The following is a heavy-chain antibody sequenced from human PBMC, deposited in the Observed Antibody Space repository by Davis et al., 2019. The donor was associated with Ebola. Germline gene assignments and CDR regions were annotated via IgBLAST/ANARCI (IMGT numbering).Heavy chain of an antibody. J-gene: IGHJ3*02. CDR2: IDPSDSYT. CDR3: ARDASRYYDSSGDEAFDI. V-gene: IGHV5-10-1*01. CDR1: GYSFTSYW. Sequence: GESLKISCKGSGYSFTSYWISWVRQMPGKGLEWMGRIDPSDSYTNYSPSFQGHVTISADKSISTAYLQWSSLKASDTAMYYCARDASRYYDSSGDEAFDIWGQGTMVTVSS. D-gene: IGHD3-22*01.